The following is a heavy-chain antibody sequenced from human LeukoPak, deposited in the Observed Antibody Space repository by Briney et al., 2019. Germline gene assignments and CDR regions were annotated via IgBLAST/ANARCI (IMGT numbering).Heavy chain of an antibody. J-gene: IGHJ3*02. D-gene: IGHD1-26*01. Sequence: GGSLRLSCAASGFTFSSYWKHWVRHAPRQGLVWVSRINSDGSSTSYADSVKGRFTISRDNAKNTLYLQMNSLRAEDTAVYYCARDLLSSGSYRDAFDIWGQGTMVTVSS. CDR1: GFTFSSYW. V-gene: IGHV3-74*01. CDR2: INSDGSST. CDR3: ARDLLSSGSYRDAFDI.